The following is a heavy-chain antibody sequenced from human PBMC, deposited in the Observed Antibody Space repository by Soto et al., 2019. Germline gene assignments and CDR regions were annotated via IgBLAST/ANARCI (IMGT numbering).Heavy chain of an antibody. D-gene: IGHD2-2*01. CDR3: ARGHIVVLPAASRAYYYGLDV. V-gene: IGHV3-21*01. CDR1: GFTFSIYT. CDR2: ISPSSDYI. J-gene: IGHJ6*02. Sequence: GGSLRLSCAASGFTFSIYTMNWVRQAPGKGLEWVSSISPSSDYIYYADSLKGRFTISRDNTKNSLYLQMNSLGVEDTAVYYCARGHIVVLPAASRAYYYGLDVWGQGTTVTVSS.